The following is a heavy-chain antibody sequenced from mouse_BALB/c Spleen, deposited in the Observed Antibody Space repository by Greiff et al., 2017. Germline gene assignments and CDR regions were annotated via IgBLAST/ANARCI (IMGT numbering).Heavy chain of an antibody. V-gene: IGHV5-9-4*01. CDR3: ARVEDYDDAMDY. Sequence: EVQGVESGGGLVKPGGSLKLSCAASGFTFSSYAMSWVRQSPEKRLEWVAEISSGGSYTYYPDTVTGRFTISRDNAKNTLYLEMSSLRSEDTAMYYCARVEDYDDAMDYWGQGTSVTVSS. J-gene: IGHJ4*01. D-gene: IGHD2-4*01. CDR1: GFTFSSYA. CDR2: ISSGGSYT.